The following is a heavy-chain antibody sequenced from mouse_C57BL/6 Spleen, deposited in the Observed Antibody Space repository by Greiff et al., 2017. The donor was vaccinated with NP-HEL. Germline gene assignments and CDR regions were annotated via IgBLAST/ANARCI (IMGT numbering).Heavy chain of an antibody. CDR2: INPYNGGT. J-gene: IGHJ2*01. V-gene: IGHV1-19*01. CDR3: ARSSSYFDY. CDR1: GYTFTDYY. D-gene: IGHD1-1*01. Sequence: VHVKQSGPVLVKPGASVKMSCKASGYTFTDYYMNWVKQSHGKSLEWIGVINPYNGGTSYNQKFKGKATLTVDKSSSTAYMELNSLTSEDSAVYYCARSSSYFDYWGQGTTLTVSS.